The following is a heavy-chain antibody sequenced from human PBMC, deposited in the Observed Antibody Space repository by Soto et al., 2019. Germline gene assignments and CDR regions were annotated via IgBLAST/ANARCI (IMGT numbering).Heavy chain of an antibody. J-gene: IGHJ3*02. Sequence: SETLSLTCTVSGGSISSNNWWICVRQPPGKGLELIWEISHSGSTNYNPSLKSRVTISLDKSNNHFSLRLTSVTAADTAVYYCARSPTSSWYGGGAFDIWGEGTMVTVS. D-gene: IGHD6-13*01. V-gene: IGHV4-4*02. CDR3: ARSPTSSWYGGGAFDI. CDR2: ISHSGST. CDR1: GGSISSNNW.